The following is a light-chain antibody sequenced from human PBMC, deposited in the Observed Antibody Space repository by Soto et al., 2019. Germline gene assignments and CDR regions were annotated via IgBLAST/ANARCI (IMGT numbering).Light chain of an antibody. CDR1: ETVATN. CDR3: QHCDYLPI. V-gene: IGKV3-15*01. J-gene: IGKJ3*01. CDR2: GAS. Sequence: VMTQSPATLSVSPGERATLSCWASETVATNLAWYQQKPGQAPRLLISGASTRAAGISDRFRGSGSGTEFTLTISSLRSEDVATYYCQHCDYLPIFGPGTTVDFK.